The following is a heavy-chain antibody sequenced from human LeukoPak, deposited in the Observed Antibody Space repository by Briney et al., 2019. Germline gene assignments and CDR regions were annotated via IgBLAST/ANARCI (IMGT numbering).Heavy chain of an antibody. CDR2: IYYSGST. J-gene: IGHJ4*02. CDR3: ARAVSSNWYEFDY. Sequence: SETLSLTCTVSGGSISSGDYYWSWIRQPPGKGLEWIGYIYYSGSTYYNPSLKSRVTISVDTSKNQFSLKLNSMTAADTAVYFCARAVSSNWYEFDYWGQGTLVTVSS. CDR1: GGSISSGDYY. V-gene: IGHV4-30-4*01. D-gene: IGHD6-13*01.